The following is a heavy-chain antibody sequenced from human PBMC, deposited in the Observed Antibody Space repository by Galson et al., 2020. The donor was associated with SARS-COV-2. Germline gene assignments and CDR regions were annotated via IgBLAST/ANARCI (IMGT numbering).Heavy chain of an antibody. Sequence: QLGESLKIPCAASGFTFNNYAIHWVRQAPGKGLEWVAVISHDGRIEVYADSVKGRFTISRDNSENMLFLQMDSLRADDTAVYYCARDVSGGASDIWGQGTMVTVSS. CDR2: ISHDGRIE. CDR1: GFTFNNYA. V-gene: IGHV3-30*04. CDR3: ARDVSGGASDI. J-gene: IGHJ3*02. D-gene: IGHD1-26*01.